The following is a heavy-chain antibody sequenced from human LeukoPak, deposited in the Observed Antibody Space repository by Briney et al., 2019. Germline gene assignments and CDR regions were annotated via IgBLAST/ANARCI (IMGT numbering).Heavy chain of an antibody. CDR3: ARAPWIQLWSNYYYYMDV. J-gene: IGHJ6*03. D-gene: IGHD5-18*01. CDR1: GYTFTSYD. CDR2: MNPNSGNT. Sequence: ASVKVSCKASGYTFTSYDINWVRQATGQGLEWMGWMNPNSGNTVYAQKFQGRDTMTRNTSISTAYMELSSLRSEDTAVYYCARAPWIQLWSNYYYYMDVWGKGTTVTVSS. V-gene: IGHV1-8*01.